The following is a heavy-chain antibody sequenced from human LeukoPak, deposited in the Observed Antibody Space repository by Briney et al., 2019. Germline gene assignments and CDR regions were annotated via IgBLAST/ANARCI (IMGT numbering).Heavy chain of an antibody. CDR3: ATDCSSTSCYLFDP. J-gene: IGHJ5*02. D-gene: IGHD2-2*01. Sequence: ASVKVSCKASGYTFTGYYMHWVQQAPGQGLEWMGWINPNSGGTNYAQKFQGRVTMTRDTSISTAYMELSRLRSDDTAVYYCATDCSSTSCYLFDPWGQGTLVTVSS. V-gene: IGHV1-2*02. CDR2: INPNSGGT. CDR1: GYTFTGYY.